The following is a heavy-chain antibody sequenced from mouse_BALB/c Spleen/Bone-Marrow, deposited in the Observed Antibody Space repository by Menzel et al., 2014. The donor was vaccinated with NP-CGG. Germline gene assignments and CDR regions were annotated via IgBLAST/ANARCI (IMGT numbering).Heavy chain of an antibody. D-gene: IGHD1-1*01. V-gene: IGHV1S81*02. Sequence: LVESGAELVKPGASVKLSCKASGYTFTSYWMHWVKQRPGQGLEWIGEINPSNGRTNYNEKFKSKATLTVDESSSTAYMQLSSLTSEDSAVYYCAREGNYYGSIAMDYWGQGTSVTVSS. CDR2: INPSNGRT. J-gene: IGHJ4*01. CDR1: GYTFTSYW. CDR3: AREGNYYGSIAMDY.